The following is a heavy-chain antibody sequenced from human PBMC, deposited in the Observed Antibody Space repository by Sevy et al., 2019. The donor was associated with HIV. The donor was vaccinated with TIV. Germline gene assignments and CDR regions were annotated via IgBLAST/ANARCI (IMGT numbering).Heavy chain of an antibody. CDR1: GYTFTDYY. CDR2: INPDSGDT. D-gene: IGHD2-8*01. CDR3: ATAGTNGYNYFDY. Sequence: ASVKVSCKASGYTFTDYYMHWVRQALGQGLEWMGWINPDSGDTIYAQKFQGWVTMTRDTSIITAYMELTRLNSDDTAVYFCATAGTNGYNYFDYWGQGTLVTVSS. V-gene: IGHV1-2*04. J-gene: IGHJ4*02.